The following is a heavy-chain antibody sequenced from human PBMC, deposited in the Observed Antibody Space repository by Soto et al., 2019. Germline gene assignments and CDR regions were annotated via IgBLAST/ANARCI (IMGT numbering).Heavy chain of an antibody. CDR2: IYWDDDE. D-gene: IGHD2-2*01. CDR3: AHGSCSSADCYPNPYLDY. V-gene: IGHV2-5*02. Sequence: QITLKESGPTLVKPTQTLTLTCTFSGFSLSTTAEGVGWIRQPPGKALEWLALIYWDDDERYSPSLKSRLTITKDTSKNQVVLTMTNVDPVDTATYYGAHGSCSSADCYPNPYLDYWGQGILVTVSS. J-gene: IGHJ4*02. CDR1: GFSLSTTAEG.